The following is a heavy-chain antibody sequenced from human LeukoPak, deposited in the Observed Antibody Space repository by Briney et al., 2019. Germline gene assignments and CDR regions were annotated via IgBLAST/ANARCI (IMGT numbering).Heavy chain of an antibody. Sequence: PGGSLRLSCAASGFTVSSNYMSWVRQAPGKGLEWVSVIYSGGSTYYADSVKGRFTISRDNSKNTLYLQMNSLRAEDTAVYYCGPFPWYSSSSLIDYWGKGTLVTFS. V-gene: IGHV3-53*01. J-gene: IGHJ4*02. CDR1: GFTVSSNY. CDR2: IYSGGST. D-gene: IGHD6-6*01. CDR3: GPFPWYSSSSLIDY.